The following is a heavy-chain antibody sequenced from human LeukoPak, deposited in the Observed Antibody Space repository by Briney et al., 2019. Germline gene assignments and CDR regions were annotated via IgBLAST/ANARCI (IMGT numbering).Heavy chain of an antibody. CDR3: ARDRIVVVPAATMDAFDI. Sequence: PGGSLRLSCAASGFTFSSYWMSWVRQAPGKGLEWVANIKQDGSEKYYVDSVKGRFTISRDNAKNSLYLQMNSLRAEDTAVYYCARDRIVVVPAATMDAFDIWGQGTMVTVSS. V-gene: IGHV3-7*01. J-gene: IGHJ3*02. CDR1: GFTFSSYW. CDR2: IKQDGSEK. D-gene: IGHD2-2*01.